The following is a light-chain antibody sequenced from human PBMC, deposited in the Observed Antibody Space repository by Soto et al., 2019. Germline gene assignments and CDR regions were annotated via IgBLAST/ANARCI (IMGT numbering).Light chain of an antibody. V-gene: IGLV2-14*03. CDR2: EVS. CDR1: NSDVGGYNY. Sequence: QSALTQPASVSGSPGQSITISCTGTNSDVGGYNYVSWYQQHPDKAPKLIIYEVSNRPSGVSLRFSGSKSANTASLTISGLHAEDEADYFCGSYTTTYTTLFGVRTKLTVL. CDR3: GSYTTTYTTL. J-gene: IGLJ2*01.